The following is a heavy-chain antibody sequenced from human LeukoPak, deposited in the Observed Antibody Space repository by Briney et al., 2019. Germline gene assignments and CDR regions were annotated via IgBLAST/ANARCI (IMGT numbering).Heavy chain of an antibody. Sequence: SETLSLTCAVYGGSFSGYYWSWIRQPPGKGLEWIGEINHSGSTTYNPSLKSRVTISVDTSKSQFSLKLSSVTAADTAVYYCARGITGTTKRSYYYYYGMDVWGQGTTVTVSS. V-gene: IGHV4-34*01. CDR2: INHSGST. J-gene: IGHJ6*02. D-gene: IGHD1-7*01. CDR3: ARGITGTTKRSYYYYYGMDV. CDR1: GGSFSGYY.